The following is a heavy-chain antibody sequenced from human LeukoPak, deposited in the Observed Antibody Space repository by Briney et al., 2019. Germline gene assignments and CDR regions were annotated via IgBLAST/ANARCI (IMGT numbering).Heavy chain of an antibody. J-gene: IGHJ4*02. Sequence: GGSLRLSCAASGFTFSSYAMHWVRQAPGKGLEWVAFIRHDGSYKYYADSVKGRFTISRDNSGNTLNPQMNSLRAEDTAVHYCAKGGSGWYPDYWGQGTLVTVSS. CDR2: IRHDGSYK. D-gene: IGHD6-13*01. CDR1: GFTFSSYA. V-gene: IGHV3-30*02. CDR3: AKGGSGWYPDY.